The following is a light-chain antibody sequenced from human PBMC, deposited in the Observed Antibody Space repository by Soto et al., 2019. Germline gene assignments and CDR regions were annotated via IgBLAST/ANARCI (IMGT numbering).Light chain of an antibody. V-gene: IGKV3-11*01. CDR1: QNVGIY. CDR3: QQRSNWLT. CDR2: DAS. Sequence: EVVLTQSPATLSLSPGEGATLSCRASQNVGIYLAWYQQKPGQAPRLLIYDASNRTTGIPARFSGSGSATDFTLTISSLEAEDFAVYYCQQRSNWLTFGGGTKVDIK. J-gene: IGKJ4*01.